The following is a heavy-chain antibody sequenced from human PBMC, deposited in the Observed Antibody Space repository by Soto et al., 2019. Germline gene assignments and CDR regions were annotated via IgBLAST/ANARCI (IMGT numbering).Heavy chain of an antibody. CDR1: GYPFSSYA. Sequence: QAPLEQSGAEVEKPGASVKVSCKASGYPFSSYAISWVRQAPGQGLEWMGWISPYNGDTHYAQNLQGRVTMTTDTSTTTAYMELRSLKSDDTAIYYCARGTTVTATPTYYYMDVWGKGTTVTVSS. J-gene: IGHJ6*03. D-gene: IGHD4-4*01. CDR3: ARGTTVTATPTYYYMDV. CDR2: ISPYNGDT. V-gene: IGHV1-18*01.